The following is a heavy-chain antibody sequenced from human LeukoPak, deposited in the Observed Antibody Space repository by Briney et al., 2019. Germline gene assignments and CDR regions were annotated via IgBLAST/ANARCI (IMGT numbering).Heavy chain of an antibody. CDR3: ARNTGTYDY. D-gene: IGHD1-1*01. J-gene: IGHJ4*02. Sequence: GGSLRLSCAASGFTFSSSAMSWVRQAPGKGLEWVSTISSSGDSTYYADSVKGRFTISRDNAKNSLYLQMNSLRAEDTAVYYCARNTGTYDYWGQGTLVTVSS. V-gene: IGHV3-21*01. CDR1: GFTFSSSA. CDR2: ISSSGDST.